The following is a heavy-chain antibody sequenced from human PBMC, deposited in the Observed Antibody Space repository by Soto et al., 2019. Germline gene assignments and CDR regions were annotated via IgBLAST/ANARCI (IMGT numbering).Heavy chain of an antibody. Sequence: EVQLLESGGGLVQPGGSLRLSCAASGFTFGNYGMNWVRQAPGKGLEWVSGISGGGGSTYYADSVKGRFTVSRDLSKSTVFLEMNSLRAEDTAVYYCAKGFIVVVTVIRPDDAFDVLGHGTLVTVSS. CDR1: GFTFGNYG. CDR2: ISGGGGST. J-gene: IGHJ3*01. D-gene: IGHD2-21*02. CDR3: AKGFIVVVTVIRPDDAFDV. V-gene: IGHV3-23*01.